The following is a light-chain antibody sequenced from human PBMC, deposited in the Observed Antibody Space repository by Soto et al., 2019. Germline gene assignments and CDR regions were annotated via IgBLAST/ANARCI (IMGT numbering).Light chain of an antibody. J-gene: IGKJ1*01. CDR3: QQYSNWPSWT. CDR2: GAS. V-gene: IGKV3-15*01. CDR1: QSVSSF. Sequence: EKVMTQSPATLSMSPGERATLSCRASQSVSSFLAWYQQKPGQAPRLLIYGASTRATGIPARFSGSGSGTELTRTISSLQSEDFAVYYCQQYSNWPSWTFGQGTK.